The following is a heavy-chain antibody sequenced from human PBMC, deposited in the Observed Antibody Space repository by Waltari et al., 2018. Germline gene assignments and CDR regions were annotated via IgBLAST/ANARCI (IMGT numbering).Heavy chain of an antibody. CDR1: GYTFTSYG. CDR3: AVLQGEGVGATLYYFDY. Sequence: QVQLVQSGAEVKKPGASVKVSCKASGYTFTSYGIRWVRQAPGQGLEWMGRISAYNGNTNYAQKHQGRVTMTTDTSTSTAYMELRSLRSDDTAVYYCAVLQGEGVGATLYYFDYWGQGTLVTVSS. J-gene: IGHJ4*02. D-gene: IGHD1-26*01. CDR2: ISAYNGNT. V-gene: IGHV1-18*01.